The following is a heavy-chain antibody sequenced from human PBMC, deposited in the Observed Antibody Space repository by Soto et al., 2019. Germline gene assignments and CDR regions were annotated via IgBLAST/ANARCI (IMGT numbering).Heavy chain of an antibody. V-gene: IGHV1-46*03. CDR3: ARVGGAPWGFDP. J-gene: IGHJ5*02. CDR1: GYTFTSYY. CDR2: INPSGGST. D-gene: IGHD1-26*01. Sequence: QVQLVQSGAEVKKPGASVKVSCKASGYTFTSYYMHWVRQAPGQGLEWMGIINPSGGSTSYAQKFQGRVTMTRDTSTSTVYMELSSLRSEDTAVYSCARVGGAPWGFDPWGQGTLVTVSS.